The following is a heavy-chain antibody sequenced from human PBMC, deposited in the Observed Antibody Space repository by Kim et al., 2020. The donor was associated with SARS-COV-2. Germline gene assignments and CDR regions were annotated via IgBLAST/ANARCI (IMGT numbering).Heavy chain of an antibody. D-gene: IGHD6-13*01. CDR2: IYYSGST. Sequence: SETLSLTCTVSGGSISSYYWSWIRQPPGKGLEWIGYIYYSGSTNYNPSLKSRVTISVDTSKNQFSLKLSSVTAADTAVYYCARLRQQLGRKTVSYYYGMDVWGQGTTVTVSS. J-gene: IGHJ6*02. CDR3: ARLRQQLGRKTVSYYYGMDV. V-gene: IGHV4-59*13. CDR1: GGSISSYY.